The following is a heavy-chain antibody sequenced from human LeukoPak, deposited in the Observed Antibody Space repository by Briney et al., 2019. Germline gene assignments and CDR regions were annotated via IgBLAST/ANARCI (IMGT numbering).Heavy chain of an antibody. CDR3: AKDRRSGSYMGDFDY. D-gene: IGHD1-26*01. CDR1: GFTFSSYG. V-gene: IGHV3-30*02. J-gene: IGHJ4*02. CDR2: IRYDGSNK. Sequence: GGSLRLSCAASGFTFSSYGMHWVRQAPGKGLEWVAFIRYDGSNKYYADSVKGRFTISRDNSKNTLYLQMNGLRAEDTAVYYCAKDRRSGSYMGDFDYWGQGTLVTVSS.